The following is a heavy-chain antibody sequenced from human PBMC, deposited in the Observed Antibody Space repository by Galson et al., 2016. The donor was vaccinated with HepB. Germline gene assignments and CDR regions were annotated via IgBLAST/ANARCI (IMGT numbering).Heavy chain of an antibody. V-gene: IGHV3-23*01. D-gene: IGHD5-18*01. CDR3: AKDSRGYWAYYHYYYMDA. J-gene: IGHJ6*03. CDR2: ISGSGGST. CDR1: GFTFSSYA. Sequence: SLRLSCAASGFTFSSYAMSWVRQAPGKGLEWVSNISGSGGSTYYADSVKGRFTISRDKSTKTLYLHMNSLRVEDTALYYCAKDSRGYWAYYHYYYMDAWGKGTTVTVSS.